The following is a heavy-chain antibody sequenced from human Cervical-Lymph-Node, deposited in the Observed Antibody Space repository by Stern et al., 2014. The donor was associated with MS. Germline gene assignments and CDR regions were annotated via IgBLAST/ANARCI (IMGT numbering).Heavy chain of an antibody. D-gene: IGHD2-15*01. CDR3: ARLGGSFRYYFDY. V-gene: IGHV2-70*15. CDR2: LGWGNKK. Sequence: QVTLRESGPALVKPTQTLTLTCTFSGFSLSTSGMCVSWIRQPPGQALEWLARLGWGNKKYYHPFLKTTTTISKDTSKNQVVLTMTNMDPVDTATYYCARLGGSFRYYFDYWGQGTLVTVSS. J-gene: IGHJ4*02. CDR1: GFSLSTSGMC.